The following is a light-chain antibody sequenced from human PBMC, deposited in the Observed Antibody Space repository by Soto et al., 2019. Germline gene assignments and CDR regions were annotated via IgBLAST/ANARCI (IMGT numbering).Light chain of an antibody. CDR2: AAS. J-gene: IGKJ1*01. V-gene: IGKV1-39*01. CDR1: QSISSY. Sequence: DIQMTQSPSSMSASEGDRVTITCRASQSISSYLNRYQQKPGKAPKLLIYAASSLQSGVPSRFSGSGSGTDFTLTISSLQPEDFATYYCQQSYSTPKTFGQGTKVDIK. CDR3: QQSYSTPKT.